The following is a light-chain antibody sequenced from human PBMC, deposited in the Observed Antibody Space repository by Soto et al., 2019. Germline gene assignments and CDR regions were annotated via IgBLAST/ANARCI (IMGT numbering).Light chain of an antibody. Sequence: QSALIQPPSVSGSPGQSVTISCTGTSSDVGSFDYVSWYQQHPGTVPKPLIYNVNTQPSGVSDRFSGSESGNTASLTISGLQAEDEADYYCNSFTTTNTYVFGTGTKVTVL. CDR2: NVN. J-gene: IGLJ1*01. CDR3: NSFTTTNTYV. CDR1: SSDVGSFDY. V-gene: IGLV2-11*01.